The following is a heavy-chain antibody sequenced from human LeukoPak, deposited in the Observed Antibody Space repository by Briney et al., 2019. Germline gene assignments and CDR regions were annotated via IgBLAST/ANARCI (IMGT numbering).Heavy chain of an antibody. V-gene: IGHV3-48*01. J-gene: IGHJ4*02. D-gene: IGHD3-22*01. CDR3: ARDRYDSSGRSLDY. CDR1: GFTFSSYW. CDR2: ISSSSSTI. Sequence: PGGSLRLSCAASGFTFSSYWMNWVRQAPGKGLKWVSYISSSSSTIYYADSVKGRFTISRDNAKNSLYLQMNSLRAEDTAVYYCARDRYDSSGRSLDYWGQGTLVTVSS.